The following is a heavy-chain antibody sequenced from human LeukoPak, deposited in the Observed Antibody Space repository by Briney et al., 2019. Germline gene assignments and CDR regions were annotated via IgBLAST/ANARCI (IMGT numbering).Heavy chain of an antibody. J-gene: IGHJ4*02. CDR1: GYTFTSYG. Sequence: GASVKVSCTASGYTFTSYGISWAQQAPGQGLEWMGWISAYNGNTNYAQKLQGRVTMTTDTPTSTAYMELRSLRSDDTAVYYCARGQLVHFDYWGQGTLVTVSS. CDR3: ARGQLVHFDY. D-gene: IGHD6-13*01. V-gene: IGHV1-18*04. CDR2: ISAYNGNT.